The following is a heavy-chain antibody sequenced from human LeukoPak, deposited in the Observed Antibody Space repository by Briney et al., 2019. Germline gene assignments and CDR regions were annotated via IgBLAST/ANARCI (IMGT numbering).Heavy chain of an antibody. D-gene: IGHD3-10*01. CDR1: GFTFSSYW. J-gene: IGHJ4*02. CDR3: ARGSLYGLGKGADY. V-gene: IGHV3-7*01. Sequence: GGSLRLSCAASGFTFSSYWMSWVRQAPGKGLEWGANIKQDGSEKYYVDSVKGRFTISRDNDKSSLYLQMNSLRAEDTAVYYCARGSLYGLGKGADYWGQGTLVTVSS. CDR2: IKQDGSEK.